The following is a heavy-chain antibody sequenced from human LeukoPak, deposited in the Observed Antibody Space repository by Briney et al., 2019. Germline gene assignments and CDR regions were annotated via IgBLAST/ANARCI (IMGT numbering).Heavy chain of an antibody. D-gene: IGHD5-18*01. V-gene: IGHV3-30*03. CDR3: ARDTALVSFDY. Sequence: GGSLRLSCATSGFTFSTYGMHWVRQAPGKGLEWVTLISYDGSNTLYANSVKGRFTISRDNSKNTLYLQMNSLRAEDTAVYYCARDTALVSFDYWGQGTLVTVSS. J-gene: IGHJ4*02. CDR1: GFTFSTYG. CDR2: ISYDGSNT.